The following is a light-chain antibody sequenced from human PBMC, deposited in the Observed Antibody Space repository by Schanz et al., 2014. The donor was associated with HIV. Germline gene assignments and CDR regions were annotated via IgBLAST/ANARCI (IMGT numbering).Light chain of an antibody. J-gene: IGLJ2*01. V-gene: IGLV2-23*02. Sequence: QSALTQPASVSGSPGQSITISCSGASSNIGNYNLVSWFQHHPGEAPKIVIFEVRQRPSGVSGRFSGSKSGNTASLTISGLQPEDEADYFCCSDTRTGTLIFGGGTKLTVL. CDR1: SSNIGNYNL. CDR2: EVR. CDR3: CSDTRTGTLI.